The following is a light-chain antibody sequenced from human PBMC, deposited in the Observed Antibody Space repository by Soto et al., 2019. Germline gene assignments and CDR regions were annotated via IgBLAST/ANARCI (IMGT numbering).Light chain of an antibody. CDR1: QSIRYY. Sequence: DIQLTQSPPTLSASVGDRVTITCRASQSIRYYLAWYQQMPGKAPKLLIYGASSLQSGVPSRFSGSGSGTXXXXXXXXLQPDDFATYFCQHHNSYSQTFGQGTKVEIK. V-gene: IGKV1-5*01. J-gene: IGKJ1*01. CDR2: GAS. CDR3: QHHNSYSQT.